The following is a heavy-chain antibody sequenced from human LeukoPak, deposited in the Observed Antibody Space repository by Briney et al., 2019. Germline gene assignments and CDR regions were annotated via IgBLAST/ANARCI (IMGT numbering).Heavy chain of an antibody. Sequence: SETLSLTCTVSGYSISSGYYWGWIRQPPGKGLEWIGSIYHSGSTYYNPSLKSRVTISVDTSKNQFSLKLRSVTAADTAVYYCARDVDTVLVDWGQGTLVTVSS. J-gene: IGHJ4*02. CDR2: IYHSGST. V-gene: IGHV4-38-2*02. CDR1: GYSISSGYY. CDR3: ARDVDTVLVD. D-gene: IGHD2-2*03.